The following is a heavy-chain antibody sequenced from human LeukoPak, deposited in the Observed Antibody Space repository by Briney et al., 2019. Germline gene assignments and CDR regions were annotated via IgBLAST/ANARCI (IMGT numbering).Heavy chain of an antibody. CDR2: ISSSGGST. CDR1: GFTFSDYY. V-gene: IGHV3-11*06. D-gene: IGHD2-15*01. CDR3: ARVGSCSGGTCFKYFQL. Sequence: GGSLRLSCEASGFTFSDYYMSWIRQAPGKGLEWVSYISSSGGSTNYADSVKGRFAISRDNAKNSLYLQVSSLRAEDTAVYYCARVGSCSGGTCFKYFQLWGQGTLVTVSS. J-gene: IGHJ1*01.